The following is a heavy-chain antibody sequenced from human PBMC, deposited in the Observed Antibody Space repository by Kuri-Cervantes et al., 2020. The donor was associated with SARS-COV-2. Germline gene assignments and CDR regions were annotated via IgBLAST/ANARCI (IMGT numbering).Heavy chain of an antibody. CDR2: IYSGGNT. V-gene: IGHV3-53*01. CDR3: ARAKSPNAALVPADY. Sequence: GESLKISCAASGFAVRNTYMAWVRQAPGKGLECVSVIYSGGNTYYADSVKGRFTISRDSSKNTLYLQMNSLRAEDTAVYYCARAKSPNAALVPADYWGQGTLVTVSS. CDR1: GFAVRNTY. J-gene: IGHJ4*02. D-gene: IGHD5-18*01.